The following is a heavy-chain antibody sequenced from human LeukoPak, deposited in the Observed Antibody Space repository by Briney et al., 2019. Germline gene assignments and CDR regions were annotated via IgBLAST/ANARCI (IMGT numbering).Heavy chain of an antibody. V-gene: IGHV3-33*01. D-gene: IGHD3-10*01. Sequence: AGGPLRLSCAASGFTFSSYGMHWVRQAPGKGLEWVAVIWYDGSNKYYADSVKGRFTISRDNSKNTLYLQMNSLRAEDTAVYYCARTGGSGSPDGFDYWGQGTLVTVSS. CDR3: ARTGGSGSPDGFDY. J-gene: IGHJ4*02. CDR2: IWYDGSNK. CDR1: GFTFSSYG.